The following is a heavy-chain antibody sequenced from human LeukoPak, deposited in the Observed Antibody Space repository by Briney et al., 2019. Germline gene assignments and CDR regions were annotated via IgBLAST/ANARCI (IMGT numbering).Heavy chain of an antibody. J-gene: IGHJ6*03. V-gene: IGHV3-23*01. Sequence: GGSLRLSCAASGFTFNSYAMSWVRQAPGKGLEWVSAISGSGGSMYYADSVKGRFTISRDNSKRTMYLQMNSLRVEDTAIYYCAKDFGYDTMYYYMDVWGKGTTVTISS. CDR1: GFTFNSYA. CDR3: AKDFGYDTMYYYMDV. D-gene: IGHD3-22*01. CDR2: ISGSGGSM.